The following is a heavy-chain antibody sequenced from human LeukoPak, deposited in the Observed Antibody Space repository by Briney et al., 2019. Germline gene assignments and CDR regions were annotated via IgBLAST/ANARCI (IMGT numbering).Heavy chain of an antibody. CDR1: GYTFTSYD. D-gene: IGHD3-9*01. Sequence: ASVKVSCKASGYTFTSYDINWVRQATGQGLEWMGWMNPNSGNTGYAQKFQGRVTMTRNTSISTAYMELSSLRSEDTAVYYCARVVAYYDILTGYYIAGFDYWGQGTLVTLSS. CDR2: MNPNSGNT. J-gene: IGHJ4*02. V-gene: IGHV1-8*01. CDR3: ARVVAYYDILTGYYIAGFDY.